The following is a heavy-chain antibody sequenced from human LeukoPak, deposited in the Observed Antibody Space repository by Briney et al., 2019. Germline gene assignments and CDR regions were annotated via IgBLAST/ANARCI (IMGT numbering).Heavy chain of an antibody. J-gene: IGHJ4*02. CDR2: INHSGST. CDR3: ARVPNYYDSSGRLSYYFDY. CDR1: GGSFSGYY. D-gene: IGHD3-22*01. Sequence: SETLSLTCAVYGGSFSGYYWSWIRQPPGKGLEWIGEINHSGSTNYNPSLKSRVTISVDTSKNQFSLKLSSVTAADTAVYYYARVPNYYDSSGRLSYYFDYWGQGTLVTVSS. V-gene: IGHV4-34*01.